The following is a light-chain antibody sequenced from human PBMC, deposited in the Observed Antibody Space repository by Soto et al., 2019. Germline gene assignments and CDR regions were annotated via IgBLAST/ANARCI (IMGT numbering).Light chain of an antibody. CDR1: SSNIGSNY. Sequence: QSVLTQPPSASGTPGQRVTISCSGSSSNIGSNYVYWYQQLPGTAPKLLIYTDNQRPSGVPDRFSGSKSGTSASLAISGLRSEDEAEYSCAAWDDSLNAYVFGTETKLTVL. V-gene: IGLV1-47*02. J-gene: IGLJ1*01. CDR3: AAWDDSLNAYV. CDR2: TDN.